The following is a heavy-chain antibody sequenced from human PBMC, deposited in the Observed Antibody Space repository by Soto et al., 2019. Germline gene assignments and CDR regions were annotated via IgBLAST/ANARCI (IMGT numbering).Heavy chain of an antibody. J-gene: IGHJ6*02. Sequence: SETLSLTCAVYGGSFSCYYWSWIRQPPGKGLEWIGEINHSGSTNYNPSLKSRVTISVDTSKNQFSLKLSSVTAADTAVYYCARGGGYCSSTSCYGGGYYYYYGMDVWGQGTTVTVSS. CDR1: GGSFSCYY. CDR3: ARGGGYCSSTSCYGGGYYYYYGMDV. CDR2: INHSGST. D-gene: IGHD2-2*01. V-gene: IGHV4-34*01.